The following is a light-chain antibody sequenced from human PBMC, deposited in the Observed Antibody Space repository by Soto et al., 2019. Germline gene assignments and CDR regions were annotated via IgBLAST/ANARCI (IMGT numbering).Light chain of an antibody. CDR2: EVV. CDR1: KSDIGVYDF. Sequence: QSALTQPPSASGSPGQSVTISCTGTKSDIGVYDFVSWYQHHPGKAPRLIIYEVVQRPSGVPDRFSGSKSGNTASLTVSGLQAADEADYYCQSYENRLSGAYLVLGGGTKVTVL. CDR3: QSYENRLSGAYLV. V-gene: IGLV2-8*01. J-gene: IGLJ2*01.